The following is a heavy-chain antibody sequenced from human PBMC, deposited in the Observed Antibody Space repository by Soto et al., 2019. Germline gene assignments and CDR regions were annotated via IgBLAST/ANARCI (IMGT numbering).Heavy chain of an antibody. CDR2: IYYIGST. Sequence: SETLSLTCTVSGGSISSYYWSWIRQPPGKGLEWIGYIYYIGSTNYNPSLKSRVTISVDTSKNQFSLKLSSVTAADTAVYYCGSGRDMITFGGGYYYYYMDVWGKGTTVTVSS. CDR1: GGSISSYY. CDR3: GSGRDMITFGGGYYYYYMDV. J-gene: IGHJ6*03. V-gene: IGHV4-59*08. D-gene: IGHD3-16*01.